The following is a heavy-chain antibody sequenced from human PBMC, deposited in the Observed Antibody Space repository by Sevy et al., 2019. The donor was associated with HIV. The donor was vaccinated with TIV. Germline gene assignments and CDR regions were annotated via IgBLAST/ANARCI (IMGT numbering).Heavy chain of an antibody. D-gene: IGHD6-19*01. J-gene: IGHJ6*03. CDR3: ARFNFPLVEQWLVQGLGYYYYYYMDV. V-gene: IGHV1-8*01. CDR1: GYTFTSYD. Sequence: ASVKVSCKASGYTFTSYDINWVRQATGQGLEWMGWMNPNSGNTGYAQKFQGRVTMTRNTSISTAYMELSSLRSEDTAVYYCARFNFPLVEQWLVQGLGYYYYYYMDVWGKGTTVTVSS. CDR2: MNPNSGNT.